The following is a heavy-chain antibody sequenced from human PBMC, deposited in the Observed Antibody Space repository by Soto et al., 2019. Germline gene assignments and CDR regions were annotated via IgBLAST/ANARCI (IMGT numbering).Heavy chain of an antibody. Sequence: GGSLRLSCAASGFTFSSYAMSWVRQAPGKGLEWVSYISSSGSTIYYADSVKGRFTISRDNAKNSLYLQMNSLRAEDTAVYYCARDGYQYYYYMDVWGKGTTVTVSS. J-gene: IGHJ6*03. CDR1: GFTFSSYA. CDR2: ISSSGSTI. CDR3: ARDGYQYYYYMDV. V-gene: IGHV3-48*04. D-gene: IGHD6-13*01.